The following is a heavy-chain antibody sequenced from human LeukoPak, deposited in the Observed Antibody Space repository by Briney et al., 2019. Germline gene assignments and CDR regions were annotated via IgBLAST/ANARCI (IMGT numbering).Heavy chain of an antibody. Sequence: PSQTLSLTCTISGGSISSGSYYWSWIRQPAGKGLEWIGRIYTSGSTNYNPSLKSRVTISVDTSKNQFSLKLSSVTAADTAVYYCASQELRATNHYYYYYYMDVWGKGTTVTISS. CDR2: IYTSGST. D-gene: IGHD1-26*01. J-gene: IGHJ6*03. CDR1: GGSISSGSYY. CDR3: ASQELRATNHYYYYYYMDV. V-gene: IGHV4-61*02.